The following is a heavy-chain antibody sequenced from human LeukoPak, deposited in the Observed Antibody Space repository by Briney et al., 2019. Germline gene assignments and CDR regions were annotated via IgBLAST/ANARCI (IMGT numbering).Heavy chain of an antibody. V-gene: IGHV3-30*02. D-gene: IGHD6-19*01. CDR1: GFTFSTYD. CDR2: IRYDGSNK. CDR3: ARDVYSSGWYLDY. J-gene: IGHJ4*02. Sequence: GALRLSCAASGFTFSTYDMHWVRQAPGKGLEWVAFIRYDGSNKYHADSVKGRFTISRDNSKNTLYLQMNSLRAEDTAVYYCARDVYSSGWYLDYWGQGTLVTVSS.